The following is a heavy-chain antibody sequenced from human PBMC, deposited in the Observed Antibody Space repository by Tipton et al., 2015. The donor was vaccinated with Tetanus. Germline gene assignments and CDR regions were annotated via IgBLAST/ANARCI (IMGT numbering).Heavy chain of an antibody. CDR3: ARDPHTIRTGNHRGFDY. CDR1: GFDFRSDW. Sequence: SLRLSCAASGFDFRSDWMIWVRQAPGKGLEWVANIKQDGNEKYHVDSVKGRFTISRDNGKNLLYLQMNSLRVEDTAVYYCARDPHTIRTGNHRGFDYWGQGTKVTVSS. J-gene: IGHJ4*02. V-gene: IGHV3-7*03. CDR2: IKQDGNEK. D-gene: IGHD3-10*01.